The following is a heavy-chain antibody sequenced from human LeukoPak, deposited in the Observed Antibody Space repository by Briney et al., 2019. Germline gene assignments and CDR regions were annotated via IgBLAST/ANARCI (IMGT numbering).Heavy chain of an antibody. CDR1: GYTFTSYG. CDR2: ISAYNGNT. V-gene: IGHV1-18*01. Sequence: ASVKVSCKASGYTFTSYGISWVRQAPGQGLEWMGWISAYNGNTNYAQKLQGRVTMTTDTSTSTAYMELRSLRAEDTAVYYCARGGITYYYDSSGYYYVYWGQGTLVTVSS. J-gene: IGHJ4*02. CDR3: ARGGITYYYDSSGYYYVY. D-gene: IGHD3-22*01.